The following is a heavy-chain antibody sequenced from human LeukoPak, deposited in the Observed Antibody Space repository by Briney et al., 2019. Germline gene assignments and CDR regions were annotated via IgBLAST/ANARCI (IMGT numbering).Heavy chain of an antibody. CDR1: GGSFSGYY. CDR2: INHSGST. J-gene: IGHJ5*02. V-gene: IGHV4-34*01. Sequence: SETLSLTCAVYGGSFSGYYWSWIRQPPGKGLEWIGEINHSGSTNYNPSLKSRVTISVDTSKNQFPLKLSSVTAADTAVYYCARGRDGYNSNWFDPWGQGTLATVSS. D-gene: IGHD5-24*01. CDR3: ARGRDGYNSNWFDP.